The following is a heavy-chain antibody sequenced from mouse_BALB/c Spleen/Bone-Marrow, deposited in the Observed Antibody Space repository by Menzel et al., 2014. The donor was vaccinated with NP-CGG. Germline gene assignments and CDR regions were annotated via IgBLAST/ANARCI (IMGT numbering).Heavy chain of an antibody. CDR2: INPDSSTI. J-gene: IGHJ1*01. Sequence: EFEGGLVQPGGSLILSCAASVFVFSRYWMSLLRKASGKGLDWMGEINPDSSTINYKPSLKDKFIISRHNAKNPLYQQMSKVRSEDTAFGYCARGEHWYVDVWGAGTTVPGSS. V-gene: IGHV4-1*02. CDR1: VFVFSRYW. CDR3: ARGEHWYVDV.